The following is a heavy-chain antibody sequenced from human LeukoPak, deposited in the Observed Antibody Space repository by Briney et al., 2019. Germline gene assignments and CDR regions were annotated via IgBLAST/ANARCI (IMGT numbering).Heavy chain of an antibody. D-gene: IGHD6-19*01. CDR3: ARANSGWYFTSFAY. CDR2: IWYDGSNK. V-gene: IGHV3-33*01. Sequence: GGSLRLSCAASGFTFSSYGMHWVRQAPGKGLEWVALIWYDGSNKYYADSVKGRLTISRDNSKNTLYLQMNSLRAEDTAVYYCARANSGWYFTSFAYWGQGTLVTVSS. J-gene: IGHJ4*02. CDR1: GFTFSSYG.